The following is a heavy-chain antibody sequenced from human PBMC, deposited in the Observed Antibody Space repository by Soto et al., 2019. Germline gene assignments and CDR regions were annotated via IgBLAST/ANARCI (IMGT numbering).Heavy chain of an antibody. D-gene: IGHD6-13*01. V-gene: IGHV5-51*01. Sequence: VESLKISCKGSGYSFTSYWIGWVRQMPGKGLEWMGIIYPGDSDTRYSPSFQGQVTISADKSISTAYLQWSSLKASDTAMYYCARKGSRSTLGMDVWGQGTTVTVSS. CDR1: GYSFTSYW. CDR2: IYPGDSDT. CDR3: ARKGSRSTLGMDV. J-gene: IGHJ6*02.